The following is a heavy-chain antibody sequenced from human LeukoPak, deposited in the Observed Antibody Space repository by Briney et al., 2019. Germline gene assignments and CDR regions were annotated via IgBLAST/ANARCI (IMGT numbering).Heavy chain of an antibody. V-gene: IGHV3-7*01. CDR3: ARAYSSSSYYYYYYYMDV. D-gene: IGHD6-6*01. CDR1: GFTFSSYW. CDR2: IKHDGSEK. J-gene: IGHJ6*03. Sequence: GGSLRLSCAASGFTFSSYWMSWVRQAPGKGLEWVANIKHDGSEKYYVDSVKGRFTISRDNAKNSLYLQMNSLRAEDTAVYYCARAYSSSSYYYYYYYMDVWGKGTTVTVSS.